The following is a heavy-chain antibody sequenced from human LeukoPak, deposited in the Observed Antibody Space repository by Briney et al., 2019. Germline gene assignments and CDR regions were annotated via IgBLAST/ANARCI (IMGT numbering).Heavy chain of an antibody. CDR1: GFTFTSYS. CDR2: TSDRGDYT. CDR3: AKVTYGDYGVDY. J-gene: IGHJ4*02. D-gene: IGHD4-17*01. V-gene: IGHV3-23*01. Sequence: GGSLRLSCAASGFTFTSYSMSWVRQAPGKGLEWVSGTSDRGDYTYYADSVKGRFTISRDNSKNTLYLQMNSLRAEDTAVYYCAKVTYGDYGVDYWGQGTLVTVSS.